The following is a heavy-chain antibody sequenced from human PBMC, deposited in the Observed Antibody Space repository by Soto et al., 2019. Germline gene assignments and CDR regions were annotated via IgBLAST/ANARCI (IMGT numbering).Heavy chain of an antibody. CDR1: GYTFTSNG. Sequence: QVQLVQSGAEVKNPGASVKVSCKASGYTFTSNGVSWLRQAPRQGLEWMGWINPDNGNTVYAQKLQGRVTMTTDTSTSTAYMELRSLRSDDTAVYYCARGYCSGGVCPIDYWGQGTQVTVST. CDR2: INPDNGNT. CDR3: ARGYCSGGVCPIDY. J-gene: IGHJ4*02. V-gene: IGHV1-18*04. D-gene: IGHD2-15*01.